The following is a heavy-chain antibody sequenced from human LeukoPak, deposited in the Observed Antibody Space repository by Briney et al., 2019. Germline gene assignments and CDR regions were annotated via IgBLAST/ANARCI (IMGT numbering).Heavy chain of an antibody. Sequence: GGSLRLSCAASGFTFSSYSMNWVRQAPGKGLEWVFYISSSSSTIYYADSVKGRFTISRDNAKNSLYLQMNRLRAEATAVYYCARGGYSGYDFPDYWGQGTLVTVSS. V-gene: IGHV3-48*04. CDR3: ARGGYSGYDFPDY. D-gene: IGHD5-12*01. CDR1: GFTFSSYS. J-gene: IGHJ4*02. CDR2: ISSSSSTI.